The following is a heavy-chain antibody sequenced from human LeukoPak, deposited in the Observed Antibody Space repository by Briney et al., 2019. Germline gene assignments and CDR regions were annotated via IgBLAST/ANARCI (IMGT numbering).Heavy chain of an antibody. CDR3: ARGARYCSGGSCLDY. V-gene: IGHV4-59*01. D-gene: IGHD2-15*01. CDR2: IYYSGST. Sequence: PSETLSLTCTVSGGSISNYYWSWIRQPAGKGLEWIGYIYYSGSTNYNPSLKSRVTISVDTSKNQVSLKLSSVTAADTAVYYCARGARYCSGGSCLDYWGQGTLITVSS. J-gene: IGHJ4*02. CDR1: GGSISNYY.